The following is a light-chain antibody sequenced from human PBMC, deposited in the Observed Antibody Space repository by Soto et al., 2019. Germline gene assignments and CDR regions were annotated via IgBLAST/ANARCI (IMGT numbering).Light chain of an antibody. V-gene: IGLV2-14*01. CDR1: SSDVGAYDY. Sequence: HSALTQPASVSGSPGQSITISCTGTSSDVGAYDYVSWYQQHPGKAPKLMIYDVNNRPSGVSNRFSGSKSGKTASLTISGLQAEDEADYYCTSYTTSSTWVFGGGTKLTVL. J-gene: IGLJ3*02. CDR3: TSYTTSSTWV. CDR2: DVN.